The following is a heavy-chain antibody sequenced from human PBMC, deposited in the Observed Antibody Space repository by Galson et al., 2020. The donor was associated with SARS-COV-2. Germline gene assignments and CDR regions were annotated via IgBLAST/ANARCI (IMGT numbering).Heavy chain of an antibody. J-gene: IGHJ6*02. CDR2: LSWNSRNI. V-gene: IGHV3-9*01. Sequence: SLKISCAASGFLLDDHAMHWVRQAPGKGLEWVSGLSWNSRNIDYADLVKGRFTISRDNAKNSLYLQMNRLRAEDTALYFCTKGTIYGDYFYYGMDVWGQGTTVIVSS. CDR1: GFLLDDHA. D-gene: IGHD4-17*01. CDR3: TKGTIYGDYFYYGMDV.